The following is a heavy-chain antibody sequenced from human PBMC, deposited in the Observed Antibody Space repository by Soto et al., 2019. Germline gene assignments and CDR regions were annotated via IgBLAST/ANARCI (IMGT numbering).Heavy chain of an antibody. CDR1: GGSISSYY. Sequence: SETLSLTCTVSGGSISSYYWSWIRQPPGKGLEWIGYIYYSGSTNYNPSLKSRVTISVDTSKNQFSLKLSSVTAADTAVYYCARAYLSGSRFDYWGQGTLVTVSS. J-gene: IGHJ4*02. V-gene: IGHV4-59*01. CDR3: ARAYLSGSRFDY. CDR2: IYYSGST.